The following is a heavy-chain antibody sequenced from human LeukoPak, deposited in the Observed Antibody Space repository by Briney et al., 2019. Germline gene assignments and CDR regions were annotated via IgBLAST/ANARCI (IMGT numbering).Heavy chain of an antibody. V-gene: IGHV4-59*01. CDR1: GGSISSYY. Sequence: SETLSLTCTVSGGSISSYYWSWIRQPPGKGLEWIGYIYYSGSTNYNPSLKSRVTISVDTSKNQFSLKLSSVTAADTAVYYCARDRRYDILTGPRFDYWGQGTLVTSPQ. J-gene: IGHJ4*02. CDR2: IYYSGST. D-gene: IGHD3-9*01. CDR3: ARDRRYDILTGPRFDY.